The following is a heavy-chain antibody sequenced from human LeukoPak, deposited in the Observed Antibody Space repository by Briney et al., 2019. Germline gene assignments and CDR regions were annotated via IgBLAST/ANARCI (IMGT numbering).Heavy chain of an antibody. D-gene: IGHD6-19*01. CDR2: IYSDGNT. CDR3: ASDSVALGSHY. CDR1: GFTVSSNY. Sequence: GGSLRLSCAASGFTVSSNYMSWVRQAPGKGLEWVSVIYSDGNTYYADSVRGRFTISRDNSKNTLYLQMNGLRVEDTAVYYCASDSVALGSHYWGQGTLVIVSS. J-gene: IGHJ4*02. V-gene: IGHV3-66*01.